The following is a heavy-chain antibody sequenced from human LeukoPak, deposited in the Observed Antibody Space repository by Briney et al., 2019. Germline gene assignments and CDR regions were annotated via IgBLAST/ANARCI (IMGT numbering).Heavy chain of an antibody. D-gene: IGHD2-2*01. V-gene: IGHV3-30*02. CDR3: ARDRCSSSNCNLDY. J-gene: IGHJ4*02. Sequence: PGGSLRLSCAASGFTFSNYAIHWVRQAPAKGLEWVAFIRFDGSNKYYADSVRGRFAISRDNSKSTVYLQMNSLGVEDTAVYYCARDRCSSSNCNLDYLGQGTLVTVSS. CDR2: IRFDGSNK. CDR1: GFTFSNYA.